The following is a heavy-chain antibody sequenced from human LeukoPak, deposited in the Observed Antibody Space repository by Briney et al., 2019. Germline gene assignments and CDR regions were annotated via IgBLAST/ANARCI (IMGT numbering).Heavy chain of an antibody. CDR3: ARDSLPRPLDY. Sequence: GGSLRLSCAASGFTFSSYAMNWVRQAPGKGLEWVSFISTRGSTIYYTDSVRGRFTISRDNPKNSLHLQMNSLRAEDTAVYYCARDSLPRPLDYWGQGTLVTVSS. J-gene: IGHJ4*02. CDR1: GFTFSSYA. V-gene: IGHV3-48*03. CDR2: ISTRGSTI.